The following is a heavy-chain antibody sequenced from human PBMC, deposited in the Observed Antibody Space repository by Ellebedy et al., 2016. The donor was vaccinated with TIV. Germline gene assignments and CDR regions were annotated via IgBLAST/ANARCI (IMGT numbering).Heavy chain of an antibody. Sequence: GESLKISCAASGFTFSNYGMSWVRQAPGKGLEWVSSISGGVANTYYADSVKGRFTITRDNSKNTLYLQMNSLSAEDTAVYYCAKGCGGSCYWEAYWGQGTLVTVSS. CDR3: AKGCGGSCYWEAY. CDR1: GFTFSNYG. V-gene: IGHV3-23*01. D-gene: IGHD2-15*01. CDR2: ISGGVANT. J-gene: IGHJ4*02.